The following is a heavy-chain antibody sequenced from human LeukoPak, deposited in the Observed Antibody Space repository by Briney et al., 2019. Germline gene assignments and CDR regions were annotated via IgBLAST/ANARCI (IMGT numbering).Heavy chain of an antibody. Sequence: SETLCLTCTVSGVSISNYFWNWIRQPPGKGLECVGDIYNSGTTNYNPSLKSRVTISVDTSKNQFSLKLSSVTAADTAVYYCASGGSGNGRCAFDIWGQGTMVTVSS. CDR3: ASGGSGNGRCAFDI. CDR1: GVSISNYF. CDR2: IYNSGTT. V-gene: IGHV4-59*01. J-gene: IGHJ3*02. D-gene: IGHD2-15*01.